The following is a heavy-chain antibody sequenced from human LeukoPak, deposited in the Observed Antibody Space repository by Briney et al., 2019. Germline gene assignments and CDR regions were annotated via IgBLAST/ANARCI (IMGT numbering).Heavy chain of an antibody. CDR1: GGSISSGGYS. J-gene: IGHJ4*02. V-gene: IGHV4-30-2*01. Sequence: RPSETLSLTCAVSGGSISSGGYSWSWIRQPPGKGLEWIGCIYHSGSTYYNPSLKSRVTISVDRSKNQFSLKLSSVTAADTAVYYCARGGYSYGYPRNFDYWGQGTLVTVSS. CDR3: ARGGYSYGYPRNFDY. CDR2: IYHSGST. D-gene: IGHD5-18*01.